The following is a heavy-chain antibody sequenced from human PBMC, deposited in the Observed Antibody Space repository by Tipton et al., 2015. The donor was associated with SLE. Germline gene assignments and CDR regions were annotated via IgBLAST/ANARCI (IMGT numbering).Heavy chain of an antibody. V-gene: IGHV1-18*01. J-gene: IGHJ4*02. D-gene: IGHD2-2*02. CDR1: DYTFSNYG. Sequence: QSGPEVKKPGASVKVSCKASDYTFSNYGISWLRQAPGQGLEWMGWISTNNGNTNYAQKLQGRVTMTTDTSTSTAYMELRSLRSDDTAVYYCARDLDDIVVVPAAIRGDSWGQGTLVTVSS. CDR2: ISTNNGNT. CDR3: ARDLDDIVVVPAAIRGDS.